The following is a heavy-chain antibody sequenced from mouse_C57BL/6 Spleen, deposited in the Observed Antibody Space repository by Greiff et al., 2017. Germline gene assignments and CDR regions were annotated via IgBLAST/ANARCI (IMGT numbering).Heavy chain of an antibody. CDR3: ERCETVDYAMDY. Sequence: QVQLQQPGAELVKPGASVKLSCKASGYTFTSYWMHWVQQSPGRGLEWVGRIDPNSGCTKYNEKFKSKATLTVDKPASTAYMQLSSLTSEDSAVYYCERCETVDYAMDYWGQGTSVTVSS. J-gene: IGHJ4*01. V-gene: IGHV1-72*01. D-gene: IGHD1-1*01. CDR2: IDPNSGCT. CDR1: GYTFTSYW.